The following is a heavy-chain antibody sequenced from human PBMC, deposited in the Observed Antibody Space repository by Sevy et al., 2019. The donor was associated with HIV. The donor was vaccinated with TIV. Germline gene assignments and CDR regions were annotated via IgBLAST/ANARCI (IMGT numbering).Heavy chain of an antibody. CDR2: ISSSSSYI. CDR1: GFTFSSYS. CDR3: ATYPISIVVPR. V-gene: IGHV3-21*01. Sequence: GGSLRLSCAASGFTFSSYSMNWVRQAPGKGLEWVSSISSSSSYIYYADSVKGRFTISRDNAKNSLYLQMNSLRAEDTAVYYCATYPISIVVPRWGQGTPVTVSS. J-gene: IGHJ4*02. D-gene: IGHD2-21*01.